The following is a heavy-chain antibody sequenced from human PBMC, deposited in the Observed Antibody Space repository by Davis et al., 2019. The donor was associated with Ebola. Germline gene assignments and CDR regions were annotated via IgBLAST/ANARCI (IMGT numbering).Heavy chain of an antibody. J-gene: IGHJ4*02. CDR3: ASSGTYYYDSSGYYPHHYYFDY. V-gene: IGHV3-48*02. CDR1: GFTFSSYS. Sequence: PGGSLRLSCAASGFTFSSYSMNWVRQAPGKGLEWVSYISSSSSTIYYADSVKGRFTISRDNAKNSLYLQMNSLRDEDTAVYYCASSGTYYYDSSGYYPHHYYFDYWGQGTLVTVSS. CDR2: ISSSSSTI. D-gene: IGHD3-22*01.